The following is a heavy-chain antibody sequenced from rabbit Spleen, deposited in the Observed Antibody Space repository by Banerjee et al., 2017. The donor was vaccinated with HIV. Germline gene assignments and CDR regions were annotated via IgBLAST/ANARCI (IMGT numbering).Heavy chain of an antibody. Sequence: QEQLVESGGGLVQPEGSLTLTCTASGFSFDSGYVMCWVRQAPGKGLEWIACVNSYTGRPVYASWTKGSFTISKTASTTVTLRMTRLTAADTATYFCAREVAGTEPFDLWGPGTLVTVS. J-gene: IGHJ4*01. CDR1: GFSFDSGYV. CDR2: VNSYTGRP. V-gene: IGHV1S45*01. D-gene: IGHD4-1*01. CDR3: AREVAGTEPFDL.